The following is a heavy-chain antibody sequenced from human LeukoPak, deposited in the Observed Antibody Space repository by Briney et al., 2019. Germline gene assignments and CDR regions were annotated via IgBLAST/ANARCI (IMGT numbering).Heavy chain of an antibody. Sequence: GASPKISRNGSGYSFPNFCLGLGRPMPGKGLGWRGINYACTSDTRYSSSFHGMATISAEKSISTAYLQWSSLKASDTAMYYGARLVGSYYAFDIWGQGTMVTVSS. D-gene: IGHD1-26*01. J-gene: IGHJ3*02. CDR1: GYSFPNFC. V-gene: IGHV5-51*01. CDR2: NYACTSDT. CDR3: ARLVGSYYAFDI.